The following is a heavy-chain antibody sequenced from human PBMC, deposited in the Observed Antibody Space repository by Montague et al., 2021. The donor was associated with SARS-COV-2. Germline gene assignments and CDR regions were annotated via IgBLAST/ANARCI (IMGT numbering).Heavy chain of an antibody. D-gene: IGHD3-22*01. CDR2: IYYNGYT. CDR3: ARVGATYYYDTSGYVNAFDT. V-gene: IGHV4-59*01. J-gene: IGHJ3*02. Sequence: SETLSLTCTVSGDSISTYYWSWIRQPPGKGLEWIGYIYYNGYTNXNPSLKSRVTISVDTSKNQFSLRLSSVTAADTAVYFCARVGATYYYDTSGYVNAFDTWGQGTMVTVSS. CDR1: GDSISTYY.